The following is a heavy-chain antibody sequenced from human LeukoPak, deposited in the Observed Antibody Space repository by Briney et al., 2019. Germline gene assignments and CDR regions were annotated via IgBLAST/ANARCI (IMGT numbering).Heavy chain of an antibody. CDR2: INHSGST. J-gene: IGHJ4*02. CDR1: GGSFSGYY. D-gene: IGHD5-18*01. V-gene: IGHV4-34*01. CDR3: ARGRIQLWSRIRTYFDY. Sequence: SETQSLTCAVYGGSFSGYYWSWIRQPPGKGLEWIGEINHSGSTNYNPSLKSRVTISVDTSKNQFSLKLSSVTAADTAVYYCARGRIQLWSRIRTYFDYWGQGTLVTVSS.